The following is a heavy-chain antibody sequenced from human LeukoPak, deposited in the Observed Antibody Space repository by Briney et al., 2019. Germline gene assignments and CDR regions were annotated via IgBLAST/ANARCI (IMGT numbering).Heavy chain of an antibody. V-gene: IGHV4-61*02. Sequence: PSETLSLTCTVSGGSISSGSYYWSWIRQPAGKGLEWIGRIYTSGSTNYNPSLKSRVTMSVDTSKNQFSLKLSSVTAADTAVYYCARDHGGSVYYYYYMDVWGKGTTITVSS. CDR3: ARDHGGSVYYYYYMDV. D-gene: IGHD1-26*01. J-gene: IGHJ6*03. CDR2: IYTSGST. CDR1: GGSISSGSYY.